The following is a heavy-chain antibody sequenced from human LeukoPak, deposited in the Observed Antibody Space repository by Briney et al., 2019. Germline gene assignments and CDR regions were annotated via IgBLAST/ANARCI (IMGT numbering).Heavy chain of an antibody. CDR1: GFTFSNYW. J-gene: IGHJ4*02. Sequence: GGSLRLSCAASGFTFSNYWMSWVRQAPGKGLEWVANIKQDGSEKYYVDSVKDRFTISRDSAKNSLYLQMNSLRAEDTAVYYCARLQYSSSDFDYWGQGTLVTVPS. CDR3: ARLQYSSSDFDY. V-gene: IGHV3-7*01. D-gene: IGHD6-6*01. CDR2: IKQDGSEK.